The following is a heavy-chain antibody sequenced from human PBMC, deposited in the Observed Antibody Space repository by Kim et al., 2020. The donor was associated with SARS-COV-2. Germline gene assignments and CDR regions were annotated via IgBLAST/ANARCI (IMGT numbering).Heavy chain of an antibody. CDR2: IYYSGST. CDR1: GGSISSSSYY. J-gene: IGHJ3*02. V-gene: IGHV4-39*01. D-gene: IGHD6-13*01. Sequence: SETLSLTCTVSGGSISSSSYYWGWIRQPPGKGLEWIGSIYYSGSTYYNPTLKSRVTISVDTSKNQFSLKLSSVTAADTAVYYCARHWAAAGLRAFDIWGQGTMVTVSS. CDR3: ARHWAAAGLRAFDI.